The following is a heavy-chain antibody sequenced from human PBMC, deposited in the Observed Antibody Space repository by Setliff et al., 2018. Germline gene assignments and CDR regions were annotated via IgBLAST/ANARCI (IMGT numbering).Heavy chain of an antibody. CDR2: ICDYNGNT. CDR1: GYIFTKYG. CDR3: ARGPVDFVVVPAAAVFDF. V-gene: IGHV1-18*01. Sequence: ASVKVSCKASGYIFTKYGINWVRQAPGQGLEWMGWICDYNGNTLHAQNFQGRLTVTTDTSTNTAYMELRSLRSDDTAVYYCARGPVDFVVVPAAAVFDFWGQGTLVTVSS. J-gene: IGHJ4*02. D-gene: IGHD2-2*03.